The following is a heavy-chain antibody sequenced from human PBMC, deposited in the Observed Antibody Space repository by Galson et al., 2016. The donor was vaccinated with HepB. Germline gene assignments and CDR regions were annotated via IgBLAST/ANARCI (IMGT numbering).Heavy chain of an antibody. D-gene: IGHD3-3*01. CDR3: VSERNYHSRGGFDY. V-gene: IGHV4-31*03. J-gene: IGHJ4*02. CDR2: IYYSGST. Sequence: TLSLTCTVSGDSISSGNYFWSWIRQHPRKGLEWIGYIYYSGSTYYNPSLKSRVTISVDTSKNQFSLKLSSVTAADTAVYYCVSERNYHSRGGFDYWGQGTLVTVSS. CDR1: GDSISSGNYF.